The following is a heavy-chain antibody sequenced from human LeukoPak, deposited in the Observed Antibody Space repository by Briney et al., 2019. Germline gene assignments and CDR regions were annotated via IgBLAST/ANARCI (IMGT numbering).Heavy chain of an antibody. CDR1: GYTFTNYG. Sequence: ASVKVSCKASGYTFTNYGISWVRQAPGQGLEWMGWISVYNGNTNYAQKLQGRVTMTTDTSTSTAYMELRSLRSDDTAVYYCARGRINWRSFDYWGQGTLVTVSS. CDR2: ISVYNGNT. D-gene: IGHD1-1*01. J-gene: IGHJ4*02. CDR3: ARGRINWRSFDY. V-gene: IGHV1-18*01.